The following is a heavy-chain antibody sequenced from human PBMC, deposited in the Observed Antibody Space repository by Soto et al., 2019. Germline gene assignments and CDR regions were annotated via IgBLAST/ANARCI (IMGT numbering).Heavy chain of an antibody. D-gene: IGHD6-19*01. Sequence: XGSLGLSCAASGFTFSSYWMHGVRQAPGKGLVWVSRINSDGSSTSYADSVKGRFTISRDNAKNTLYLQMNSLRAEDTAVYYCARDWSSGGEAIYYFDYWGQGTLVTVSS. CDR2: INSDGSST. J-gene: IGHJ4*02. V-gene: IGHV3-74*01. CDR3: ARDWSSGGEAIYYFDY. CDR1: GFTFSSYW.